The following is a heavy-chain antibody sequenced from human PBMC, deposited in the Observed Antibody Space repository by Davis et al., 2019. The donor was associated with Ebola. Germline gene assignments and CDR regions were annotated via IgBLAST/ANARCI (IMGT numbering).Heavy chain of an antibody. D-gene: IGHD2-2*01. V-gene: IGHV3-30*02. CDR2: VRSHGSDD. Sequence: GESLKISCAASGFIFSSYWMHWVRQVPGKGLVWVAFVRSHGSDDHYADSVKVRFTISRDNSKNTLYLQMNSLRPEDTAVYYCARHVVPAATTDDYWGQGTLVTVSS. CDR1: GFIFSSYW. J-gene: IGHJ4*02. CDR3: ARHVVPAATTDDY.